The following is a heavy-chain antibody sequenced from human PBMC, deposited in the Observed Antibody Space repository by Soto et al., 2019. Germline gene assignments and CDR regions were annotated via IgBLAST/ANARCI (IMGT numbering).Heavy chain of an antibody. V-gene: IGHV1-3*01. J-gene: IGHJ5*02. D-gene: IGHD5-12*01. Sequence: QVQLVQSGAEVKKPGASVKVSCKASGYIFTTYAMHWVRQAPGQRLEWMGWINAGNGNTKYSQKFQGRVTITKNTSASTAYMELSSLRSGDTAVYYCARGPLRNWFDPWGQGTLVTVSS. CDR2: INAGNGNT. CDR1: GYIFTTYA. CDR3: ARGPLRNWFDP.